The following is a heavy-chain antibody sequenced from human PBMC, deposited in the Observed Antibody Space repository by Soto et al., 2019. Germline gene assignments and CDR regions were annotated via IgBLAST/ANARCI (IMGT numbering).Heavy chain of an antibody. CDR1: GGTFSSYT. J-gene: IGHJ4*02. Sequence: QVPLVQSEAEVKKPGSSVKVSCKASGGTFSSYTISWVRQAPGQGLEWMGRIIPILGIANYAQKFQGRVTITADKSTSTAYMELSSLRSEDTAVYYCARDRDTAMVHIDYWGQGTLVTVSS. CDR3: ARDRDTAMVHIDY. CDR2: IIPILGIA. D-gene: IGHD5-18*01. V-gene: IGHV1-69*08.